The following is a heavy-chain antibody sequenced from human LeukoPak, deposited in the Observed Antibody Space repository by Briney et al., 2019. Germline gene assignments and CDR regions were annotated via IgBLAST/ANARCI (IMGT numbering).Heavy chain of an antibody. Sequence: SGTLSLTCAVSGDSISSSHWWSWVRQPPGKGLEWIGEVYHTGDTNYNPSLKSRITISVDKSNNQFSLKLTSVTAADTAVYYCTRGLWFGDENPPYFDYWGQGILVTVSS. CDR2: VYHTGDT. CDR1: GDSISSSHW. CDR3: TRGLWFGDENPPYFDY. J-gene: IGHJ4*02. D-gene: IGHD3-10*01. V-gene: IGHV4-4*02.